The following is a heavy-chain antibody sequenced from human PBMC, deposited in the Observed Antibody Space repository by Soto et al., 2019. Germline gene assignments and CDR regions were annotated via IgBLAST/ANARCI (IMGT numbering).Heavy chain of an antibody. Sequence: QVQLVQSGAEVKKPGSSVKVSCKASGGTFSSYAISWVRQAPGQGLEWMGGNIPIFGTANYAQKFQGRVPITADESRGTAYRELSSLRSEDTAVYYCARDLVREVTGVGWYFDYWGQGTLVTVSS. J-gene: IGHJ4*02. V-gene: IGHV1-69*01. CDR2: NIPIFGTA. CDR1: GGTFSSYA. CDR3: ARDLVREVTGVGWYFDY. D-gene: IGHD3-10*01.